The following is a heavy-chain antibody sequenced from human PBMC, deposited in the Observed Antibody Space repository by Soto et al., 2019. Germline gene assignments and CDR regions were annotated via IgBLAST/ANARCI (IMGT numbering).Heavy chain of an antibody. Sequence: QITLKESGPTLVKPTQTLTLTCTFSGSSLSSSGVGVGWIRQPPGKALEWLALIYWDDDKRYSPSLKSRLTITKDTSKNHVVLTMANMDLVYTATYYCAHALGGGSSSYIDSWGQGTLDTVAS. CDR3: AHALGGGSSSYIDS. D-gene: IGHD3-16*01. CDR2: IYWDDDK. V-gene: IGHV2-5*02. J-gene: IGHJ4*02. CDR1: GSSLSSSGVG.